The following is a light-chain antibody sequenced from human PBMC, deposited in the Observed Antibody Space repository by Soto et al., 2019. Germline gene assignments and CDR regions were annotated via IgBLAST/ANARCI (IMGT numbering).Light chain of an antibody. CDR3: QQYSSYPYT. CDR1: QSISSY. J-gene: IGKJ2*01. CDR2: KAS. V-gene: IGKV1-5*03. Sequence: DIQMTQSPSSLSASVGDRVTITCRASQSISSYLNWYQQKPGKAPKLLMYKASTLESGVPSRFSGSGSGTEFTLTISSLQPDDFATYYCQQYSSYPYTFGQGTKLEIK.